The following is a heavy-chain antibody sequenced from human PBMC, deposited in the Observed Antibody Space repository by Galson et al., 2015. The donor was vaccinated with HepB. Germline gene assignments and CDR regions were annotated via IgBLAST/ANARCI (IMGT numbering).Heavy chain of an antibody. CDR3: AKESDRDLLGPPDY. D-gene: IGHD2-21*01. CDR1: GGSISSSGYY. CDR2: ISYSGST. J-gene: IGHJ4*02. V-gene: IGHV4-31*03. Sequence: TLSLTCSVSGGSISSSGYYWSWIRQAPGKGLEWIGYISYSGSTDYSPSLKSRVTISLDTFNKHFSLNVISVTVADTAVYYCAKESDRDLLGPPDYWGQGILVTVSS.